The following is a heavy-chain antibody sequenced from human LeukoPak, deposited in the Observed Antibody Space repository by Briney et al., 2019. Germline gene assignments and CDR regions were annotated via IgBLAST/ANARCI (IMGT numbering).Heavy chain of an antibody. J-gene: IGHJ6*03. CDR1: GGTFSSYA. CDR2: IIPIFGTA. Sequence: SVKVSCKASGGTFSSYAISWVRQAPGQGLEWMGGIIPIFGTANYAQKFQGRVTITTDESTSTAYMELSSLRSEDTAVYYCARGGGYCSSTSCAYYYYMDVWGKGTTVAVSS. D-gene: IGHD2-2*01. V-gene: IGHV1-69*05. CDR3: ARGGGYCSSTSCAYYYYMDV.